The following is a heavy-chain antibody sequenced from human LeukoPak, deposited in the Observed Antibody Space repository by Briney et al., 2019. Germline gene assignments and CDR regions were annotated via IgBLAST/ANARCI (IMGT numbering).Heavy chain of an antibody. CDR2: IYYSGST. CDR1: GGSISSGGYY. V-gene: IGHV4-31*03. Sequence: PSETLSLTCTVSGGSISSGGYYWSWIRQHPGKGLEWMGYIYYSGSTYYNPSLKSRVTISVDTSKNQFSLKLSSVTAADTAVYYCASLNVVPAAIRSDYWGQGTLVTVSS. CDR3: ASLNVVPAAIRSDY. J-gene: IGHJ4*02. D-gene: IGHD2-2*01.